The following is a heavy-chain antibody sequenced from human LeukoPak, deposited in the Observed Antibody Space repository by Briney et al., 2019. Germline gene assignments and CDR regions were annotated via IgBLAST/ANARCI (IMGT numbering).Heavy chain of an antibody. J-gene: IGHJ4*02. Sequence: SETLSLTCAVYGGSFSGYYWSWIRQPPGKGLEWIGEINHRGSTNYNPSLKSRVTISVDTSKNQFSLKLSSVTAADTAVYYCATAGSGRYYFDYWGQGTLVTVSS. CDR1: GGSFSGYY. D-gene: IGHD3-10*01. V-gene: IGHV4-34*01. CDR3: ATAGSGRYYFDY. CDR2: INHRGST.